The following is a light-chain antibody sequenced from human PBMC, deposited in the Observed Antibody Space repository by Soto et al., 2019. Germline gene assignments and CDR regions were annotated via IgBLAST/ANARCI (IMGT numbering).Light chain of an antibody. CDR2: GAS. CDR3: QRYATSPPFT. CDR1: QSVSS. J-gene: IGKJ5*01. Sequence: EIVLTQSPGTLSLSPGEGVTLSCRASQSVSSLAWYQQKPGQAPRLLIYGASSRATGIPDRFSGSGSGTDFTLTISRLVPEDFAVYYCQRYATSPPFTFGQGTRLEIK. V-gene: IGKV3-20*01.